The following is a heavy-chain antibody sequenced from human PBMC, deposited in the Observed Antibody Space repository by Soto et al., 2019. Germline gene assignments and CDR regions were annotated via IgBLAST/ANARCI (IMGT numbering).Heavy chain of an antibody. V-gene: IGHV3-23*01. J-gene: IGHJ4*02. CDR2: ISGSGGST. Sequence: EVQLLESGGGLVQPGGSLRLSCAASGFTFSSYAMSWVRQAPGKGLEWVSAISGSGGSTYYAASVKGRFTISRDNSKNTLNLQTNSLRAEDTAVYYCAKYVTSGSYNYWGQGTLVTVSS. CDR1: GFTFSSYA. D-gene: IGHD1-26*01. CDR3: AKYVTSGSYNY.